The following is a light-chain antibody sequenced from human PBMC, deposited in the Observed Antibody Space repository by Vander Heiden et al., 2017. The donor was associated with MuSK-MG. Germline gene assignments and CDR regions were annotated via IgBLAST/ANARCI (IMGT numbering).Light chain of an antibody. CDR3: QQYGDSTPLT. CDR1: QSVSTTS. Sequence: EIVLTQSPGTLSLFPGERATLSCRASQSVSTTSLAWYQQKPGQAPKLLIFGTSRRATGIPDRFSGSGSGTHFTLTISRLEPEDFALYYCQQYGDSTPLTFGGGTKVETK. V-gene: IGKV3-20*01. CDR2: GTS. J-gene: IGKJ4*01.